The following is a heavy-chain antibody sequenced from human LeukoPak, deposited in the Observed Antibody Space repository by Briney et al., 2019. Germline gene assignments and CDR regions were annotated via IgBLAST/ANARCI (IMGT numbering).Heavy chain of an antibody. V-gene: IGHV4-34*01. Sequence: SETLSLTCAVYGGSFSGYYWSWLRQPPGKGLEWIGEINHSGSTNYNPSLKSRVTISVDTSKNQFSLKLSSVTAADTAVYYCARGRIRFTIFGVARDAFDIWGQGTMVTVSS. CDR2: INHSGST. CDR1: GGSFSGYY. J-gene: IGHJ3*02. D-gene: IGHD3-3*01. CDR3: ARGRIRFTIFGVARDAFDI.